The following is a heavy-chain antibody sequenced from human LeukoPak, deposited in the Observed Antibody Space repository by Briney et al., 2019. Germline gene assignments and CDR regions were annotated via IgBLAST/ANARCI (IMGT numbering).Heavy chain of an antibody. CDR1: GITFSNYG. Sequence: PGGSLRLSCAASGITFSNYGIHWVRQAPGKGLEWVAVISYDGSNKYYADSVKGRFTISRDNSKNTLYLQMNSLRAEDTAVYYCAKLGSGYYDAFDIWGQGTMVTVSS. V-gene: IGHV3-30*18. CDR2: ISYDGSNK. CDR3: AKLGSGYYDAFDI. D-gene: IGHD3-22*01. J-gene: IGHJ3*02.